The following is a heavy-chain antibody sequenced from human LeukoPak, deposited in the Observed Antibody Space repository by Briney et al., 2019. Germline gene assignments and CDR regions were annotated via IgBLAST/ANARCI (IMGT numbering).Heavy chain of an antibody. V-gene: IGHV3-21*01. CDR1: GFTFNSYA. J-gene: IGHJ4*02. CDR3: ARDSAEITYYFDY. CDR2: ISSSGNNT. D-gene: IGHD1-14*01. Sequence: GGSLRLSCAASGFTFNSYAMNWVRQAPGKGLEWVSTISSSGNNTYYTDSVKGRFTISRDNAKNSLYLQMNSLRAEDTAVYYCARDSAEITYYFDYWGQGTLVTVSS.